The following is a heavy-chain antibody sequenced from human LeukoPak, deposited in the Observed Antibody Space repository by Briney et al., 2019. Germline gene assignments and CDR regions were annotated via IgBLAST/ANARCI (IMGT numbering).Heavy chain of an antibody. Sequence: GGSLRLSCAASGFTFSSYDMHWVRQATGKGLEWVSAIGTAGDTYYPGSVKGRLTISRENAKNSLYLQMNSLRAGDTAVYYCARGRGGDYDFWGGYGDAFDIWGQGTMVTVSS. CDR3: ARGRGGDYDFWGGYGDAFDI. D-gene: IGHD3-3*01. J-gene: IGHJ3*02. CDR2: IGTAGDT. V-gene: IGHV3-13*01. CDR1: GFTFSSYD.